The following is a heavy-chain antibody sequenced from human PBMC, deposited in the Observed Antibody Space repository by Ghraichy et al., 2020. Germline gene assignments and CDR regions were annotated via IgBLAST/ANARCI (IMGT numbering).Heavy chain of an antibody. CDR2: IYYSGST. D-gene: IGHD1-26*01. V-gene: IGHV4-59*01. CDR3: ARSPGSIYYFDY. CDR1: GGSISSYY. J-gene: IGHJ4*02. Sequence: SETLSLTCTVSGGSISSYYWSWIRQPPGKGLEWIGYIYYSGSTNYNPSLKSRVTISVDTSKNQFSLKLSSVTAADTAVYYCARSPGSIYYFDYWGQGTLVTVSS.